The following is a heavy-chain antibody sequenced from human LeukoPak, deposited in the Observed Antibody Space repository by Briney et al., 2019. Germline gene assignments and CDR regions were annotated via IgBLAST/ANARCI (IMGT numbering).Heavy chain of an antibody. CDR2: ISAYNGNT. V-gene: IGHV1-18*04. CDR1: GYTFTGYY. Sequence: ASVKVSCKASGYTFTGYYMHWVRQAPGQGLEWMGWISAYNGNTNYAQKLQGRVTMTTDTSTSTAYMELRSLRSDDTAVYYCARDKGYCSGGSCWRGYYYYGMDVWGQGTTVTVSS. D-gene: IGHD2-15*01. CDR3: ARDKGYCSGGSCWRGYYYYGMDV. J-gene: IGHJ6*02.